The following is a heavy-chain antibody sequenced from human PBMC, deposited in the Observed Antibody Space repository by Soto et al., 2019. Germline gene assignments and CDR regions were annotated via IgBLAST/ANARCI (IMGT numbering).Heavy chain of an antibody. D-gene: IGHD5-18*01. CDR3: VSDRGYGHASVPYS. CDR2: ISYDGGLQ. V-gene: IGHV3-30*03. Sequence: QAQLVESGGGVVQPGRSLRLSCAASGFTFSSYGMHWVRQAPGTGLEWVAVISYDGGLQHYADSVKGRFTISRDNSQNMVLLQMNSLRAEDTAVYYWVSDRGYGHASVPYSWGQGTLVSVSS. CDR1: GFTFSSYG. J-gene: IGHJ4*02.